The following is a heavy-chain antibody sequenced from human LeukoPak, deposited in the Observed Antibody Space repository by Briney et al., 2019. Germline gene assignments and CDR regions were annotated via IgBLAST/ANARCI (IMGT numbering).Heavy chain of an antibody. V-gene: IGHV1-8*03. CDR3: ARAVPGVYYFDY. CDR2: MNPNTGNT. D-gene: IGHD7-27*01. Sequence: ASVKVSCKSSGYTFTSYDINWVQQASGQGLEWMGWMNPNTGNTGYDQKFQGRVTITRNTSISTVYMELSSLRSEDTAVYYCARAVPGVYYFDYWGQGTLVTVSS. CDR1: GYTFTSYD. J-gene: IGHJ4*02.